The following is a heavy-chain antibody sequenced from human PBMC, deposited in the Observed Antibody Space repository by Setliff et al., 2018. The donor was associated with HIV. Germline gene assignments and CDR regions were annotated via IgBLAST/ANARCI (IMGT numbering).Heavy chain of an antibody. CDR2: ISAYNGNT. CDR1: GYTFTSYG. D-gene: IGHD3-16*01. V-gene: IGHV1-18*01. CDR3: ARDRAPHRDYVWGPPGPDAFDI. J-gene: IGHJ3*02. Sequence: GPSVKVSCKASGYTFTSYGISWVRQAPGQGLEWMGWISAYNGNTNYAQKLQGRVTMTTDTSTSTAYMELRSLRSDDTAVYYCARDRAPHRDYVWGPPGPDAFDIWGQGTMVTVSS.